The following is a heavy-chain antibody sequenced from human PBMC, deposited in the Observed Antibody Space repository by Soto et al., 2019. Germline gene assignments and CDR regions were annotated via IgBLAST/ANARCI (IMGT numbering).Heavy chain of an antibody. J-gene: IGHJ4*02. CDR3: AKESGSYYGEGGLKTY. CDR2: ISGSGVST. CDR1: GFTFISYA. D-gene: IGHD1-26*01. Sequence: GGSLRLSFAASGFTFISYAMIWVGQAPGKGLEWVSAISGSGVSTYYEDSVKGRFTISRDNSKNTLYLQMNSLRAEDTAVYYCAKESGSYYGEGGLKTYWGQGTLVTVSS. V-gene: IGHV3-23*01.